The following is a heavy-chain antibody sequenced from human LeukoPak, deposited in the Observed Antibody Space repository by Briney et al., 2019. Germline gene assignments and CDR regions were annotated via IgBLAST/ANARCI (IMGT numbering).Heavy chain of an antibody. CDR1: GYTFSRYG. V-gene: IGHV1-18*01. J-gene: IGHJ4*02. D-gene: IGHD1-26*01. CDR3: GRDWDWHVQF. Sequence: ASVTVSCKTSGYTFSRYGFSWVRQAPGQGLEWIGWIGVFNGNRNYAKSVQGRITLTADTSTNTTYMELWSLTSDDTAVYFCGRDWDWHVQFWGQGTLITVSS. CDR2: IGVFNGNR.